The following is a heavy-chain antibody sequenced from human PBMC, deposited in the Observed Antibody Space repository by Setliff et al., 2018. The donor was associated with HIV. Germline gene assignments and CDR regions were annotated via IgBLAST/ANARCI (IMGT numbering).Heavy chain of an antibody. Sequence: KPSETLSLTCSVPGDSIISDTYYWGWIRQPPGKGPEWIASIFYTGSTFYTSSLKSRVRISMNKPKNQFSLELTSVTTEDTAVFYCARQTRNRYDVSTGYSVLWGQGILVTVSS. CDR1: GDSIISDTYY. CDR2: IFYTGST. CDR3: ARQTRNRYDVSTGYSVL. D-gene: IGHD3-9*01. V-gene: IGHV4-39*01. J-gene: IGHJ4*02.